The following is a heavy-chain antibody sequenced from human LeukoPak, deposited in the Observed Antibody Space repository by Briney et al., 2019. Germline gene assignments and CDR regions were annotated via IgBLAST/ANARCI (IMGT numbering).Heavy chain of an antibody. CDR3: AARSPLGVGSSWYLGPC. J-gene: IGHJ4*02. Sequence: PGGSLRLSCAASGFTFSSYGMHWVRQAPGKGLEWVAFIRYDGSNKYYADSVKGRFTISRDNSKNTLYLQMNSLRAEDTAVYYCAARSPLGVGSSWYLGPCWGQGTLVTVSS. CDR2: IRYDGSNK. CDR1: GFTFSSYG. D-gene: IGHD6-13*01. V-gene: IGHV3-30*02.